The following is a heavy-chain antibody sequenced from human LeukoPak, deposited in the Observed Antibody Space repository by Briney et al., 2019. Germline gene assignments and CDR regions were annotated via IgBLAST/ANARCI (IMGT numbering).Heavy chain of an antibody. V-gene: IGHV3-53*01. CDR2: IYSGGST. CDR1: GFIVRNYY. Sequence: PGGSLRLSCAASGFIVRNYYLSWVRQAPGKGLEWVSVIYSGGSTYYADSVEGRFTISRDNAKNSLYLQMNSLRAEDTAVYYCARDNSVGDIAWWFDPWGQGTLVTVSS. D-gene: IGHD3-10*01. CDR3: ARDNSVGDIAWWFDP. J-gene: IGHJ5*02.